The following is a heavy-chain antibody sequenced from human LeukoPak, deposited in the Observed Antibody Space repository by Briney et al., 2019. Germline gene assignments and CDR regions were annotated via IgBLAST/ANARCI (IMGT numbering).Heavy chain of an antibody. Sequence: SETLSLTCGVSRGSLTRTIYWTGVRQPPRKGLEWIGEVNLQGCTNYNPSLMGRVAISVDMSENHVSLQLTSVTAADTAVYYCARVACIVGGYSYGYGAFDVWGQGTMVTVS. J-gene: IGHJ3*01. V-gene: IGHV4-4*02. D-gene: IGHD5-18*01. CDR3: ARVACIVGGYSYGYGAFDV. CDR1: RGSLTRTIY. CDR2: VNLQGCT.